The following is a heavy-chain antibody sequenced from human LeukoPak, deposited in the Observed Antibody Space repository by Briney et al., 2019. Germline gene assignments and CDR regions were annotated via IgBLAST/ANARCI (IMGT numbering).Heavy chain of an antibody. J-gene: IGHJ3*02. D-gene: IGHD4-17*01. CDR2: IYPGDSDT. CDR3: ARDPFDYGDYDLDSFAFDI. CDR1: GYSFTNYW. Sequence: GESLKISCKGSGYSFTNYWIGWVRQMPGKGLEWMGIIYPGDSDTRYSPSFQGQVTISADKSTSTAYLQWSSLKASDTAMYYCARDPFDYGDYDLDSFAFDIWGQGTMVTVSS. V-gene: IGHV5-51*01.